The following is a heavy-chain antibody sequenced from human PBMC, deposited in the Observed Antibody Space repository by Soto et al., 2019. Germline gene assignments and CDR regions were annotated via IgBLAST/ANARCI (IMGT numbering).Heavy chain of an antibody. CDR2: IIPTFGTA. Sequence: QVQLVQSGAEVKKPGSSVKVSCKASGGTFSSYAISWVRQAPGQGLEWMGGIIPTFGTANYAQKFQGRVTITADESTSTAYMELSSLRSEDTAVYYCKGAAAAGTPYYYYYYGMDVWGQGTTVTVSS. J-gene: IGHJ6*02. V-gene: IGHV1-69*01. CDR3: KGAAAAGTPYYYYYYGMDV. CDR1: GGTFSSYA. D-gene: IGHD6-13*01.